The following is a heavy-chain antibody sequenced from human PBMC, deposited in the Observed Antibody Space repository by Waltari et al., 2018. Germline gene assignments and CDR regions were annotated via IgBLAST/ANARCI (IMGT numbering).Heavy chain of an antibody. V-gene: IGHV4-34*01. D-gene: IGHD3-9*01. CDR2: INHSGST. CDR1: GGSFSGYY. J-gene: IGHJ5*02. Sequence: QVQLQQWGAGLLKPSETLSLTCAVYGGSFSGYYWSWIRQPPGKGLEWIGEINHSGSTNYNPSLKRRVTRSVDTSKNQFSLKLSSVTAADTAVYYCARGLYGRRLAVYYRWFDPWGQGTLVTVSS. CDR3: ARGLYGRRLAVYYRWFDP.